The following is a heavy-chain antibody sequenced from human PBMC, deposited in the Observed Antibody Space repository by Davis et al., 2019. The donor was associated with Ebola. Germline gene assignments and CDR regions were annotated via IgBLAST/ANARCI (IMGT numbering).Heavy chain of an antibody. CDR2: ISYDGSNK. J-gene: IGHJ6*04. V-gene: IGHV3-30-3*01. Sequence: PGGSLRLSCAASGFTFSSYAMHWVRQAPGKGLEWVAVISYDGSNKYYADSVKGRFTISRDNSKNTLYLQMNSLRAEDTAVYYCARVLGPKSDLYYYYGMDVWGKGTTVTVSS. CDR3: ARVLGPKSDLYYYYGMDV. CDR1: GFTFSSYA.